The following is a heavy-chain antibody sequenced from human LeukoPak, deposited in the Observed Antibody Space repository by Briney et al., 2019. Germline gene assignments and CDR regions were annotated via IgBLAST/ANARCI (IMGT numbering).Heavy chain of an antibody. D-gene: IGHD6-25*01. J-gene: IGHJ4*02. CDR1: GLSVTSNY. CDR2: IYSGGST. Sequence: PGGSLGLSCAASGLSVTSNYMSWVRQAPGKGLEWVSVIYSGGSTYTYYADSVKGRFTISSDNSKSTLYLQMNSLRAEDTAVYYCARVAAAGPFDYWGQGTLVTVSS. V-gene: IGHV3-53*01. CDR3: ARVAAAGPFDY.